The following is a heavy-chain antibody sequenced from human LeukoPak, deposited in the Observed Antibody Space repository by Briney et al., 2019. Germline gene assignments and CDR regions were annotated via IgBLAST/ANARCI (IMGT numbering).Heavy chain of an antibody. CDR1: GGSISRYY. J-gene: IGHJ5*02. V-gene: IGHV4-4*07. D-gene: IGHD2-2*01. CDR2: IYTSGST. CDR3: ARDTVPAASMNWFDP. Sequence: SETLSLTCTVSGGSISRYYWSWIRQPAGKGLEWIGRIYTSGSTNYNPSLKSRVTMSVDTSKNQFSLKLSSVTAADTAVYYCARDTVPAASMNWFDPWGQGTLVTVSS.